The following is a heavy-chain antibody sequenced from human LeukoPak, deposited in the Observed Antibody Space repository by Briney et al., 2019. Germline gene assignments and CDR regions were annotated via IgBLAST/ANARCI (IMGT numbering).Heavy chain of an antibody. V-gene: IGHV3-21*01. CDR1: GCTFSDYN. J-gene: IGHJ4*02. Sequence: PGGSLRLSCAASGCTFSDYNMNWVRQAPGKGLEWVSSISSTSTYIYYADSLKGRFTISRDNAKNSVYLQMNRLRADDTAVYYCARVLNYFEYWGQGTLVTVSS. CDR3: ARVLNYFEY. CDR2: ISSTSTYI.